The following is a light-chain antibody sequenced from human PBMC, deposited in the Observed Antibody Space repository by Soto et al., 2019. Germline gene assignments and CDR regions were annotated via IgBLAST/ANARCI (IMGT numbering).Light chain of an antibody. CDR3: HQYGSSLLT. J-gene: IGKJ4*02. CDR1: RSSS. V-gene: IGKV3-20*01. Sequence: RSSSLAWYHHKPRQAPRLLIYGASSRATGIPDRFSGSGSGTDFTLTISRLEPADFAVYYCHQYGSSLLTFGGGTKVEIK. CDR2: GAS.